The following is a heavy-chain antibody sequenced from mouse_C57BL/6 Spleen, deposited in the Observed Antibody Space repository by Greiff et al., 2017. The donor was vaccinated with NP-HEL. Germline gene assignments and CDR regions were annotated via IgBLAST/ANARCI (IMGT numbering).Heavy chain of an antibody. D-gene: IGHD3-3*01. CDR2: INPGSGGT. J-gene: IGHJ1*03. Sequence: QVQLQQSGAELVRPGTSVKVSCKASGYAFTNYLIEWVKQRPGQGLEWIGVINPGSGGTNYNEKFKGKATLTADKSSSTAYMQLSSLTSEDSAVYFCARGDVGYFDVWGTGTTVTVSS. V-gene: IGHV1-54*01. CDR3: ARGDVGYFDV. CDR1: GYAFTNYL.